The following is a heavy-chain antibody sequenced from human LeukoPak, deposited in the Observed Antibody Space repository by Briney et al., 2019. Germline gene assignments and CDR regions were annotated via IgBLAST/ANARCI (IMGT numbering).Heavy chain of an antibody. V-gene: IGHV3-7*01. CDR1: GFTFSGHW. CDR2: IKQDGSEK. CDR3: AREYSAMVTYY. Sequence: PGGSLRLSYAASGFTFSGHWMNWVRQAPGKGLEWVANIKQDGSEKYYVDSVKGRFTISRDNAKNSLLLQMNSLRAEDTAVYYCAREYSAMVTYYWGQGTLVTVSS. J-gene: IGHJ4*02. D-gene: IGHD5-18*01.